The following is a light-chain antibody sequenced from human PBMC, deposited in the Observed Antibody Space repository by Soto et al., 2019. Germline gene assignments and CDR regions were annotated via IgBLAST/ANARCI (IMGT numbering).Light chain of an antibody. CDR2: ETS. CDR3: QQSFGPPYT. J-gene: IGKJ2*01. CDR1: QSLGRR. Sequence: DIQMTQSPSSLSASVGDRVTITCRASQSLGRRLTWYQQKPGEAPKLLIYETSNLQNGVPSRFSGSGSETDFTLTINSLQPEDFATYYCQQSFGPPYTFGQGTKRE. V-gene: IGKV1-39*01.